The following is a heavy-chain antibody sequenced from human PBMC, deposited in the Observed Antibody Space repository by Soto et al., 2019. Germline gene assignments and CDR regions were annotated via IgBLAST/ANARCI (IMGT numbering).Heavy chain of an antibody. CDR3: ARGPTNDYSNY. D-gene: IGHD4-4*01. CDR2: ISSGSSYI. Sequence: PGGSLRLSCAASGFTFSSYSMNWVRQAPGKGLEWVSSISSGSSYIYYADSVKGRFTISRDNAKNSLYLQMKSLRAEDTAVYYCARGPTNDYSNYWGQGTLVTVSS. J-gene: IGHJ4*02. V-gene: IGHV3-21*01. CDR1: GFTFSSYS.